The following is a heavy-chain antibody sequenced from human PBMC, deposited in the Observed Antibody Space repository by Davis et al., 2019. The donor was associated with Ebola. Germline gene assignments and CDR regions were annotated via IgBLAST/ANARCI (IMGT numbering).Heavy chain of an antibody. J-gene: IGHJ2*01. CDR2: ISYDGNNK. CDR1: GFTFSTYA. CDR3: ARVGAKYYYGSGNYYNYWYFDL. Sequence: PGGSLRLSCAASGFTFSTYAIHWVRQAPGKGLEWVALISYDGNNKDYSDSVKGRFTISRDNSKNTLYLQMNGLRAEDTAVYYCARVGAKYYYGSGNYYNYWYFDLWGRGTLVTVSS. V-gene: IGHV3-30-3*01. D-gene: IGHD3-10*01.